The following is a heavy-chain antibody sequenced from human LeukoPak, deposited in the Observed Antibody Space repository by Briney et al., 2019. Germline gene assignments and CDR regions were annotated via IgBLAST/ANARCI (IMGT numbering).Heavy chain of an antibody. Sequence: ASVKVSCKASGYTFTGYYMHWVRQAPGQGLEWMGWINPNSGGTNYAQKFQGRVTMTRDTSISTAYMELSRLRSDDTAVYYCARSSRAGGNWGIDYWGQGTLVTVSS. D-gene: IGHD4-23*01. CDR2: INPNSGGT. CDR1: GYTFTGYY. V-gene: IGHV1-2*02. J-gene: IGHJ4*02. CDR3: ARSSRAGGNWGIDY.